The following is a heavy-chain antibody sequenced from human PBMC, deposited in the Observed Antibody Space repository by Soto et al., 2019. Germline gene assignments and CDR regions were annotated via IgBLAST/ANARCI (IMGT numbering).Heavy chain of an antibody. J-gene: IGHJ4*02. D-gene: IGHD3-3*01. V-gene: IGHV1-69*08. Sequence: QVQLVQSGAEVKKPGSSVKVSCKASGDTFSSHSFTWVRQAPGQGLEWMGRIIPFVGTESPAQKFKGRVAISADTSAGRLAMELSSLRSADTAIHCFATAASIFRAASDYWGQGTRVSVSS. CDR1: GDTFSSHS. CDR3: ATAASIFRAASDY. CDR2: IIPFVGTE.